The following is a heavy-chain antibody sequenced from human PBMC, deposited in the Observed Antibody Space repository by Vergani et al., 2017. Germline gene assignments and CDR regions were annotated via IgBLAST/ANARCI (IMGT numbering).Heavy chain of an antibody. J-gene: IGHJ5*02. CDR3: ARVLGCSSTSCNGVDWFDP. CDR2: INHSGST. V-gene: IGHV4-34*01. Sequence: QVQLQQWGAGLLKPSETLSLTCAVYGGSFSGYYWSWIRQPPGKGLEWIGEINHSGSTTYNPSLKSRVTISVDTSKNPFSRKLSSVTAADTAVYYCARVLGCSSTSCNGVDWFDPWGQGTLVTVSS. CDR1: GGSFSGYY. D-gene: IGHD2-2*01.